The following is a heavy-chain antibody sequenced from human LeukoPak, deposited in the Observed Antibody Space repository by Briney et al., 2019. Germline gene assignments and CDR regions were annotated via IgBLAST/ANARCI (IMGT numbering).Heavy chain of an antibody. CDR2: INWNGGST. J-gene: IGHJ4*02. V-gene: IGHV3-20*04. CDR3: ARSFGVPAAIGGY. Sequence: GGSLRLSCAASGFSFDDYAMSWVRQAPRRVLGWVSGINWNGGSTGYADSVKGRFTICRDNAKNSLYLQMNSLRAEDTALYYCARSFGVPAAIGGYWGQGTLVTVSS. CDR1: GFSFDDYA. D-gene: IGHD2-2*01.